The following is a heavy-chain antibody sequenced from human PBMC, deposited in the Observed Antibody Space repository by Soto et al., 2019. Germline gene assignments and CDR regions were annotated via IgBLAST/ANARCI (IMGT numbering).Heavy chain of an antibody. CDR1: GYSFANYW. CDR3: ARLGDYDRADF. V-gene: IGHV5-51*01. J-gene: IGHJ4*02. CDR2: FYPGDSDT. Sequence: GESLKISCNGSGYSFANYWIGWVRQMPGKGLEWMGIFYPGDSDTRYSPSFEGQVTISADKSISTAYLQWTSLKASDTAMYYCARLGDYDRADFCGQGPLVTVSS. D-gene: IGHD4-17*01.